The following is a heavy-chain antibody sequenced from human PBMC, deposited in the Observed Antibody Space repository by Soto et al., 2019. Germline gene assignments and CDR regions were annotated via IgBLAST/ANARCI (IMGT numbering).Heavy chain of an antibody. D-gene: IGHD3-3*01. V-gene: IGHV2-5*02. CDR1: GFSLTTSGVG. CDR3: AHRVLRTVFGLVTTTAIYFDF. J-gene: IGHJ4*02. CDR2: IYWDDDK. Sequence: QITLNESGPPVVRPTETLTLTCRFSGFSLTTSGVGVGWIRQSPGRAPEWLALIYWDDDKRYSASLKSRLTITMDTSKNQVVLTVSDLDPTDTATYYCAHRVLRTVFGLVTTTAIYFDFWGQGTPVAVSS.